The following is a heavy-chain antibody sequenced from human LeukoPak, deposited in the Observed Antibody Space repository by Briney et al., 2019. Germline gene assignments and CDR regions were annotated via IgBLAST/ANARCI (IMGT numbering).Heavy chain of an antibody. J-gene: IGHJ4*02. D-gene: IGHD4-23*01. CDR1: GFTFSSYA. Sequence: GGSLRLSCAASGFTFSSYAMSWVRQAPGKGLEWVSGISWNSGDIGYADSVKGRFTVSRDNAKNSLYLQMNSLRAEDTALYYCAKGEAHGGNSGGGDFDYWGQGTLVTVSS. CDR2: ISWNSGDI. V-gene: IGHV3-9*01. CDR3: AKGEAHGGNSGGGDFDY.